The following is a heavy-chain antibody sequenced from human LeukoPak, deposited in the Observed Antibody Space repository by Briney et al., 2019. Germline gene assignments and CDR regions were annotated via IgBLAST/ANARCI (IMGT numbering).Heavy chain of an antibody. CDR3: AKGYCSSTSCYARFDP. J-gene: IGHJ5*02. Sequence: PGGSLRLSCAASGFTFSSYAMSWVRQAPGKGLEWVSAISGSGGSTYYADSVKGRFTISRDNSKDTLYLQMNSLRAEDTAVYYCAKGYCSSTSCYARFDPWGQGTLVTVPS. CDR2: ISGSGGST. CDR1: GFTFSSYA. V-gene: IGHV3-23*01. D-gene: IGHD2-2*01.